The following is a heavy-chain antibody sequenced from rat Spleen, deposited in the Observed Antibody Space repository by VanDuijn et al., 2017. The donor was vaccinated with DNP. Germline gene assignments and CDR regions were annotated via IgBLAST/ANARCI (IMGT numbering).Heavy chain of an antibody. CDR3: ARWSDYFDY. J-gene: IGHJ2*01. CDR2: ISYSGST. V-gene: IGHV3-1*01. Sequence: EVQLQESGPGLVKPSQSLSLTCSVTGYSITGNYWAWIRKLPGNKMEWVGHISYSGSTSYNPSLKSRISITRDTSKNQFFLHLNSVTTEDTATYYCARWSDYFDYWGQGVMVTVSS. CDR1: GYSITGNY.